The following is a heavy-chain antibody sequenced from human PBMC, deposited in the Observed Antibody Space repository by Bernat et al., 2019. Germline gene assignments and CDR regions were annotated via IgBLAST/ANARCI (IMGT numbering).Heavy chain of an antibody. D-gene: IGHD2-15*01. V-gene: IGHV3-43*02. CDR2: ISGDGGST. CDR1: GFTFDDYA. Sequence: EVQLVESGGGVVQPGGSLRLSCAASGFTFDDYAMHWVRQAPGKGLEWVSLISGDGGSTYYADSVKGRFTISRDNSKNSLYLQMNSLRTEDTALYYCAKVGYCSGGSCYHAFDIWGQGTMVTVSS. J-gene: IGHJ3*02. CDR3: AKVGYCSGGSCYHAFDI.